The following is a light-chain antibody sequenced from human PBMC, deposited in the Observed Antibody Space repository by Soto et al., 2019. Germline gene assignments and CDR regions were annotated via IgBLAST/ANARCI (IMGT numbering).Light chain of an antibody. CDR2: SNN. CDR1: SSNIGSNT. CDR3: EAWDDSLNGTGVV. Sequence: QSVLTQPPSASGTPGQRVTISCSGSSSNIGSNTVNWYQHLPGTAPKLLIYSNNQLPSGVPDRFSGSKSGTSASLAISGLQSEDEADYYCEAWDDSLNGTGVVFGGGTQLTVL. V-gene: IGLV1-44*01. J-gene: IGLJ2*01.